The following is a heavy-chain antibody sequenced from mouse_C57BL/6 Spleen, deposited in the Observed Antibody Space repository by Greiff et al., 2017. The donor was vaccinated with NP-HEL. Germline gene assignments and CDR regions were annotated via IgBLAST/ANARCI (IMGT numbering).Heavy chain of an antibody. J-gene: IGHJ4*01. Sequence: EVKLMESGGGLVKPGGSLKLSCAASGFTFSSYTMSWVRQTPEKRLEWVATISGGGGNTYYPDSVKGRFTISRDNAKNTLYLQMSSLRSEDTALYYCARSLYYGNYEGAMDYWGQGTSVTVSS. CDR1: GFTFSSYT. CDR3: ARSLYYGNYEGAMDY. D-gene: IGHD2-1*01. V-gene: IGHV5-9*01. CDR2: ISGGGGNT.